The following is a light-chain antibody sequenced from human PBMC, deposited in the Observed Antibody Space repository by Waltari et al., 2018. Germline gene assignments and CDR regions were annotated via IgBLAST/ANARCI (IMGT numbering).Light chain of an antibody. Sequence: DIVLTQTPLSLSVTPGQPASISCKSSHSLRHTDGTTYLYWFLQRPGQSPQLLIYEGSNRFSGVSERFSGSGSGTEFTLKISRVEAEDVGVYYCMQSLQLWTFGQGTKVESK. CDR1: HSLRHTDGTTY. J-gene: IGKJ1*01. V-gene: IGKV2D-29*02. CDR3: MQSLQLWT. CDR2: EGS.